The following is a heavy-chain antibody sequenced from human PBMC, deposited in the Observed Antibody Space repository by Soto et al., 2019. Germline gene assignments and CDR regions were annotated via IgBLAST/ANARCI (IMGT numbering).Heavy chain of an antibody. J-gene: IGHJ3*02. V-gene: IGHV3-23*01. CDR1: GFTFSSYA. Sequence: EVQLLESGGGLVQPGGSLRLSCAASGFTFSSYAMSWVRQAPGKGLEWVSAISGSGGSTYYADSVKGRFTISRDNSKNTVYLQVNSLGAEDTAVYYGAKGHGGGPFDAFDIWGQGTMVTVSS. D-gene: IGHD3-16*01. CDR3: AKGHGGGPFDAFDI. CDR2: ISGSGGST.